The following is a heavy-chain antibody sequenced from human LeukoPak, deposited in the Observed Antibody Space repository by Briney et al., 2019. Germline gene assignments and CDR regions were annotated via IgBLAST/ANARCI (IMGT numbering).Heavy chain of an antibody. D-gene: IGHD1-26*01. CDR3: ARDQSGSGSTDY. J-gene: IGHJ4*02. CDR1: GGSISSGGYY. CDR2: IYYSGST. V-gene: IGHV4-31*03. Sequence: PSETLSLTCTVSGGSISSGGYYWSWIRQHPGKGLEWIGYIYYSGSTYYNPSLKSRVTISVDTSKNQFSLKLSSVTAADTAVYYCARDQSGSGSTDYWGQGTLVTVSS.